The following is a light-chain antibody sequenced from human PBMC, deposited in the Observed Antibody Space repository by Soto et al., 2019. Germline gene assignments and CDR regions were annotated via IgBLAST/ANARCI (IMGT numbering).Light chain of an antibody. V-gene: IGLV2-23*01. CDR1: SSDVGSYNL. J-gene: IGLJ1*01. CDR3: CSYASRSNLV. CDR2: EGS. Sequence: QSALTQPTSVSGSPGQSITISCTGTSSDVGSYNLVSWYQQHPGKAPKLMIYEGSKRPSGASNRFSGSKSGNTASLTISGLQAEDEADYYCCSYASRSNLVFGTGTKLTVL.